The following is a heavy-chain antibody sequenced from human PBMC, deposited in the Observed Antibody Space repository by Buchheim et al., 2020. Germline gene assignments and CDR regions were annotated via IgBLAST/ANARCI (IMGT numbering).Heavy chain of an antibody. V-gene: IGHV3-30*01. CDR3: ARDFGNVYYDALDY. CDR2: ISSDGSNT. J-gene: IGHJ4*02. Sequence: QVQLVESGGGVVQPGRSLRLSCAASGFTFSSYAMHWVRPAPGKGLEWVAVISSDGSNTYYADSVKGRFTLSREHSKHTPFLQMNSLTAEDTAVYYCARDFGNVYYDALDYWGQGTL. CDR1: GFTFSSYA. D-gene: IGHD3-3*01.